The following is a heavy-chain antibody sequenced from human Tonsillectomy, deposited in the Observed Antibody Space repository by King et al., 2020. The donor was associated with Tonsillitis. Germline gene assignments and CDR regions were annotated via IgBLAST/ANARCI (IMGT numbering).Heavy chain of an antibody. CDR2: IYYNGNP. D-gene: IGHD3-3*01. CDR1: GGSFSSGGYS. V-gene: IGHV4-30-2*01. Sequence: QLQESGSGLVKPSQTLSLTCAVSGGSFSSGGYSWSWIRQPPGKALEWIGYIYYNGNPHYNPALKSRVTMSVDTSKNQFSLKLNSVTAADTAVYYCARSSYDFSFDFWGQGTLVSVSS. J-gene: IGHJ4*02. CDR3: ARSSYDFSFDF.